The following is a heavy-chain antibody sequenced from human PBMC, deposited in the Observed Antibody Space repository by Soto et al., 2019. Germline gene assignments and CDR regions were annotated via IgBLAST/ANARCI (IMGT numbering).Heavy chain of an antibody. CDR2: ISSSSSYI. J-gene: IGHJ6*02. Sequence: EVQLVESGGGLVKPGGSLRLSCAASGFTFSSYSMNWVRQAPGKGLEWVSSISSSSSYIYYADSVKGRFTISRDNAKNSLYLQMNSLRAEDTAVYYCARVGLQYCDISIYGMDVWGQGTTVTVSS. V-gene: IGHV3-21*01. D-gene: IGHD3-9*01. CDR3: ARVGLQYCDISIYGMDV. CDR1: GFTFSSYS.